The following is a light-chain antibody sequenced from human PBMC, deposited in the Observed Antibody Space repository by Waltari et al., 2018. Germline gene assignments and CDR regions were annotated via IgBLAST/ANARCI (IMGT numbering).Light chain of an antibody. Sequence: EIVLTQSPGTLSLSPGERATLSCWASQSVGSSYLAWFQQKPGQAPRLLIYAVSSRATGIPDRFSGSGSWTDFTLTINRLEPEDSAVYYCQQYGSPPYTFGQGTKLEL. J-gene: IGKJ2*01. CDR1: QSVGSSY. V-gene: IGKV3-20*01. CDR2: AVS. CDR3: QQYGSPPYT.